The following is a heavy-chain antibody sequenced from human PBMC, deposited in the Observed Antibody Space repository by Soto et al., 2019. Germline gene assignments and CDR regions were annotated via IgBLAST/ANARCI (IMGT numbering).Heavy chain of an antibody. V-gene: IGHV4-34*01. Sequence: QVQPRQWGAGLLKPSETLSLTCGVSGGSFNTYFWTWIRQFTGKRLEWIGEVKSRGSSIYNPSLKSRVTISLDTSKNLFSLKVTSVTAADTAVYYCARGRDGYLEWLRGQGTLVTVSS. J-gene: IGHJ4*02. D-gene: IGHD3-3*01. CDR1: GGSFNTYF. CDR2: VKSRGSS. CDR3: ARGRDGYLEWL.